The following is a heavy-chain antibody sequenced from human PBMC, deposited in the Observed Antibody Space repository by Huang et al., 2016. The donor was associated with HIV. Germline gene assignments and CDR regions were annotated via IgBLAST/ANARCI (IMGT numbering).Heavy chain of an antibody. CDR1: GGHFNSYT. CDR2: ILTIIGKP. Sequence: VQLVQSGAEVRQPGSSVQVSCKASGGHFNSYTINWLRQAPGQGPELVGGILTIIGKPNYAPKFQARLTITADGSTSTAYMVLSSLRPEDTAIYYCAKWGGLSDYDFRRANAFDIWGQGTVVTVSS. CDR3: AKWGGLSDYDFRRANAFDI. D-gene: IGHD5-12*01. J-gene: IGHJ3*02. V-gene: IGHV1-69*01.